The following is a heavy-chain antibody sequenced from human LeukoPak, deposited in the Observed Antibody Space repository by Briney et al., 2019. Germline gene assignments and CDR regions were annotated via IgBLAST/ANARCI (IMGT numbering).Heavy chain of an antibody. CDR2: INSDGSST. J-gene: IGHJ4*02. D-gene: IGHD1-26*01. CDR1: GITFSSYW. V-gene: IGHV3-74*01. CDR3: ARGRPGNYFDY. Sequence: GGSLRLSCAASGITFSSYWMHWVRQAPGKGLVWVSRINSDGSSTNYADSVKGRFTISRDNAKNTLYVQMNSLRADDTAVYYCARGRPGNYFDYWGQGTLVTVSS.